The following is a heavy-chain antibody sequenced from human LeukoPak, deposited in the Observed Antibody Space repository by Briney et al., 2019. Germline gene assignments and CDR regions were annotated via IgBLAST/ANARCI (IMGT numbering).Heavy chain of an antibody. D-gene: IGHD2-15*01. CDR1: GFTFSSYS. CDR2: ISSSSSYM. V-gene: IGHV3-21*01. Sequence: GGSLRLSCAASGFTFSSYSMNWARQAPGKGLEWVSSISSSSSYMYYADSVKGRFTISRDNTKNSLYLQMNSLRAEDAAVYYCARATWDSWGQGALVTVSS. CDR3: ARATWDS. J-gene: IGHJ4*02.